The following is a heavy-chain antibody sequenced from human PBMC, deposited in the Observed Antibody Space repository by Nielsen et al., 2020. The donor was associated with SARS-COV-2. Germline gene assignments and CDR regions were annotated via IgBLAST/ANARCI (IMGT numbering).Heavy chain of an antibody. CDR3: AKVLEVCCHYMDV. Sequence: GGSLTLSCTASGFALSACGMDWVRHVPGRELEWLAHNRISDGATQYEDSVRCRFTISRDNAKNSLYLQMNSLRDEDTAVYFCAKVLEVCCHYMDVWGKGTTVTVSS. D-gene: IGHD2-15*01. CDR2: NRISDGAT. J-gene: IGHJ6*03. V-gene: IGHV3-48*02. CDR1: GFALSACG.